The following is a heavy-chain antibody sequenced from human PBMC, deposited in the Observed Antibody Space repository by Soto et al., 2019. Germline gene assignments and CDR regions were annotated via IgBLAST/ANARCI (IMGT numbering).Heavy chain of an antibody. Sequence: QVLLAQSGAEVKKHGASVKVSCKAFGYTFTSYYIHWVRQAPGQGLEWMGIINPSGGYTNYAQKLQGRVTMTRDTSTSTVYMDLSSLTSEDTAVYYCAREWPTYFSESGAFDYWGRGTLVTVSS. J-gene: IGHJ4*02. V-gene: IGHV1-46*04. CDR1: GYTFTSYY. CDR3: AREWPTYFSESGAFDY. D-gene: IGHD2-15*01. CDR2: INPSGGYT.